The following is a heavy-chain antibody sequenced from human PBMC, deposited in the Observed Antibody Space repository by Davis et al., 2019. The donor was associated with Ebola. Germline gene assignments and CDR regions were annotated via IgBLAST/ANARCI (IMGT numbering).Heavy chain of an antibody. CDR3: ARGRVITSRGDWFDP. CDR1: GGSFSGYY. J-gene: IGHJ5*02. D-gene: IGHD2-21*01. Sequence: PSETLSLTCAVYGGSFSGYYWSWIRQPPGKGLEWIGEINHSGSTNYNPSLKSRVTISVDTSKNQFSLKLSSVTAADTAVYYCARGRVITSRGDWFDPWGQGTLVTVSS. CDR2: INHSGST. V-gene: IGHV4-34*01.